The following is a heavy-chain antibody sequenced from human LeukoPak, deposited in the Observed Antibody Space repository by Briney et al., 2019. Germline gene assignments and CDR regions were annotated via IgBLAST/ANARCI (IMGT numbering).Heavy chain of an antibody. V-gene: IGHV4-39*06. CDR1: GGSISSGDYY. CDR2: MYLSGTT. CDR3: AGLVGRYSSGLYYYYFDY. D-gene: IGHD3-22*01. J-gene: IGHJ4*02. Sequence: PSETLSLTCTVSGGSISSGDYYWSWVRQPPGKGLEWIGEMYLSGTTHSNPSVKSRVTISIDKSKNQFLLNLSSVTAADTAVYYCAGLVGRYSSGLYYYYFDYWGQGTLVTVSS.